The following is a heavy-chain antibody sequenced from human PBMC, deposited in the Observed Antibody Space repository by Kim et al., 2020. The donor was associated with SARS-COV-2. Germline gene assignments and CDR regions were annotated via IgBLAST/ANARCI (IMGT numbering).Heavy chain of an antibody. J-gene: IGHJ4*02. CDR3: VRDYYDNSGYFDY. D-gene: IGHD3-22*01. Sequence: YYADSVKGRFTISRDNSNNTLYLQMTSLRADDTAVYFCVRDYYDNSGYFDYWGQGTLVTVSS. V-gene: IGHV3-53*01.